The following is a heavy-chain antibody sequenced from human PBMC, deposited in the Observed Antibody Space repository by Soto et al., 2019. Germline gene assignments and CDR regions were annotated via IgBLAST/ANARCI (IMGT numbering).Heavy chain of an antibody. Sequence: SETLSLTCNVSGSSISSGTSYWTWIRQHPGEGLEWIGHIYFTGATYSNPSLRSRLTMSVDTSKNQFSLKLSSVTAADTAVYYCARTGGMVRGVIKDSNAFDIWGQGTMVTVSS. CDR2: IYFTGAT. J-gene: IGHJ3*02. V-gene: IGHV4-31*03. CDR1: GSSISSGTSY. D-gene: IGHD3-10*01. CDR3: ARTGGMVRGVIKDSNAFDI.